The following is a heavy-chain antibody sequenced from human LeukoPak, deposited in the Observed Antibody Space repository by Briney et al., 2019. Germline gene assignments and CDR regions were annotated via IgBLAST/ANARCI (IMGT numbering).Heavy chain of an antibody. V-gene: IGHV4-4*07. CDR3: ARDRYYYDSSGSALDY. CDR2: IHTSGGT. Sequence: SETLSLTCTVSGVSISSYYWSWIRQPAGKGLEWIGRIHTSGGTNYNPSLKSRVTMSVDTSKNQFSLKLSSVTAADTAVYYCARDRYYYDSSGSALDYWGQGTPVTVSS. D-gene: IGHD3-22*01. CDR1: GVSISSYY. J-gene: IGHJ4*02.